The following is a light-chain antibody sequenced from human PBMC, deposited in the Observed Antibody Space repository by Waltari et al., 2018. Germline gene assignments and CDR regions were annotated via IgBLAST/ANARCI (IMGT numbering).Light chain of an antibody. Sequence: EIVLTQSPGTLSLSPGERATLSCRASQSVSSSYLAWYQQKPGQAPRLLIYGASSRATGIPDRVSGSGSGTDFTLTISRLEPEDFAVYYCQQYGSSRITFGQGTRLEIK. CDR1: QSVSSSY. CDR2: GAS. V-gene: IGKV3-20*01. CDR3: QQYGSSRIT. J-gene: IGKJ5*01.